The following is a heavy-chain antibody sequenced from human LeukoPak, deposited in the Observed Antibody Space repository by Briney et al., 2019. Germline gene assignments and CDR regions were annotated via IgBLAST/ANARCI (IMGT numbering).Heavy chain of an antibody. J-gene: IGHJ4*02. D-gene: IGHD6-6*01. CDR2: VLYSGST. CDR1: GGSISNYR. V-gene: IGHV4-59*01. Sequence: SETLSLTCIVSGGSISNYRWSWIRQPPGKGLEWIGCVLYSGSTNYNPSLKSRVTISVDTSKNQFSPTLSSVTAADTAVYYCARYTRPFDYWGQGTLVTVSS. CDR3: ARYTRPFDY.